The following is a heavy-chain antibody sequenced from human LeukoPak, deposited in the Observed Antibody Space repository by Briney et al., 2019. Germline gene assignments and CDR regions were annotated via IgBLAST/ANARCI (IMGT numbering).Heavy chain of an antibody. CDR3: ARGPKYYGSGLWFDY. Sequence: SETLSLTCAVYGGSFSGYYWSWIRQPPGKGLEWIGEINHSGSTNYNPSLKSRVTISVGTSKNQFSLKLSSVTAADTAVYYCARGPKYYGSGLWFDYWGQGTLVTVSS. J-gene: IGHJ4*02. CDR1: GGSFSGYY. D-gene: IGHD3-10*01. CDR2: INHSGST. V-gene: IGHV4-34*01.